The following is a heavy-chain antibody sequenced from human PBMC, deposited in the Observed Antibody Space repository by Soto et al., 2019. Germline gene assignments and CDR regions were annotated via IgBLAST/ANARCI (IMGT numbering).Heavy chain of an antibody. D-gene: IGHD3-10*01. Sequence: PSETLSLTCTVSGGSISSSSYYWGWIRQPPGKGLEWIGSIHYSGSTYYNPSLKSRVTISVDTSKNQFSLKLSSVTAADTAVYYCARAGPEMDYWGQGTLVTVSS. CDR3: ARAGPEMDY. V-gene: IGHV4-39*07. CDR1: GGSISSSSYY. J-gene: IGHJ4*02. CDR2: IHYSGST.